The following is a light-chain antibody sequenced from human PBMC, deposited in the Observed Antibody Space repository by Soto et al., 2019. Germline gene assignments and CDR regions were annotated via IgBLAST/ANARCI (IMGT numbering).Light chain of an antibody. Sequence: DIQMTQSPSSLSASLGDRVTITRRASQNISNFLNWYQQKLGKAPKLLIYVASNLQRGVPSRFSGSGSGTDFTLTITSLQPEDFATYYCQQGYTAPQTFGQGTKVDIK. J-gene: IGKJ1*01. CDR1: QNISNF. V-gene: IGKV1-39*01. CDR2: VAS. CDR3: QQGYTAPQT.